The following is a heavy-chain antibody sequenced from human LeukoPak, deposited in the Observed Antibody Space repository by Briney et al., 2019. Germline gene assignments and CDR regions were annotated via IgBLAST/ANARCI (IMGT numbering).Heavy chain of an antibody. D-gene: IGHD3-10*01. Sequence: SETLSLTCTVSGYSISSGYYWGWIRQPPGKGLEWIGSIYHSGSTYYNPSLKSRVTISVDTSKNQFSLKLSSVTAADTAVYYCARVSMVRGVITGVLDVWGKGTTVTVSS. CDR1: GYSISSGYY. CDR2: IYHSGST. J-gene: IGHJ6*04. CDR3: ARVSMVRGVITGVLDV. V-gene: IGHV4-38-2*02.